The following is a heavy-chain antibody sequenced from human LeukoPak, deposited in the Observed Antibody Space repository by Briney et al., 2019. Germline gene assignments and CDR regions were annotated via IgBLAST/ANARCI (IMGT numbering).Heavy chain of an antibody. J-gene: IGHJ4*02. Sequence: PGGSLRLSCAASGFTFSSYAMSWVRQAPGKGLEWVSAISGSGGSTYYADSVKGRFTISRDNSKNTLYLQMNSLGAEDTAVYYCAKVDAIVVVVAALEYWGQGTLVTVFS. V-gene: IGHV3-23*01. CDR1: GFTFSSYA. CDR3: AKVDAIVVVVAALEY. CDR2: ISGSGGST. D-gene: IGHD2-15*01.